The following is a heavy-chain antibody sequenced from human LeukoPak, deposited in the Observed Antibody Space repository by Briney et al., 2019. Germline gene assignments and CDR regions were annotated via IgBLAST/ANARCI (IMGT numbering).Heavy chain of an antibody. CDR2: ISGSGGNT. V-gene: IGHV3-23*01. J-gene: IGHJ4*02. CDR3: AKYLAGGWYYIDC. Sequence: GGSLRLSCAASGFTFSSYAMSWVRQAPGKGLEWVSAISGSGGNTYYADSVKGRFTLSRDNSKNTLYLQMNSLRAEDTAVYYCAKYLAGGWYYIDCWGQGTLVTVSS. CDR1: GFTFSSYA. D-gene: IGHD6-19*01.